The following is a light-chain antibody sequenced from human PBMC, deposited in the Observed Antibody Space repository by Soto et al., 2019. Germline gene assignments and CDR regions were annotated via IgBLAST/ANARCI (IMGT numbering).Light chain of an antibody. J-gene: IGKJ4*01. V-gene: IGKV1-39*01. CDR3: QQNYSTPLA. CDR1: QSIIRD. CDR2: AAS. Sequence: DIQMTQSPFSLSASLGDRVTITCRASQSIIRDLNWYQQKPGKAPNLLIYAASTLESGVPSRFSGSGSGTDFTLTISSLQLEDFATYYCQQNYSTPLAFGGGTKVDIK.